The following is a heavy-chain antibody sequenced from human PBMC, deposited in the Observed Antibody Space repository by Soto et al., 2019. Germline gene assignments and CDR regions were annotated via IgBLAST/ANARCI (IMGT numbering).Heavy chain of an antibody. J-gene: IGHJ4*02. Sequence: XGQGLEWMGGIIPIFGTANYAQKFQGRVTITADESTSTAYMELSSLRSEDTAVYYCARDNRGYSGLYFDYWGQGTLVTVSS. CDR3: ARDNRGYSGLYFDY. CDR2: IIPIFGTA. V-gene: IGHV1-69*01. D-gene: IGHD5-12*01.